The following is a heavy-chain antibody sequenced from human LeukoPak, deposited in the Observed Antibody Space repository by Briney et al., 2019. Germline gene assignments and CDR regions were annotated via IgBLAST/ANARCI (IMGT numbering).Heavy chain of an antibody. CDR1: GFTFSSYS. D-gene: IGHD6-13*01. CDR3: ARDAIAAAGRGWFDP. CDR2: ISSSSSYI. Sequence: PGGSLRHSCAASGFTFSSYSMNWVRQAPGKGLEWVSSISSSSSYIYYADSVKGRFTISRDNAKNSLYLQMNSLRAEDTAVYYCARDAIAAAGRGWFDPWGQGTLVTVSS. J-gene: IGHJ5*02. V-gene: IGHV3-21*01.